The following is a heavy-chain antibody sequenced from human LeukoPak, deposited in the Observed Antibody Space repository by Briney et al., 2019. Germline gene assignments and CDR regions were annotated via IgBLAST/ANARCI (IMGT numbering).Heavy chain of an antibody. CDR1: GFTLSNYW. CDR2: ISSSSTI. V-gene: IGHV3-69-1*01. CDR3: ARDTYYIREYFQH. J-gene: IGHJ1*01. Sequence: KTGGSLRLSCEVSGFTLSNYWMHWVRQTPGKGLEWVSYISSSSTIYYADSVKGRFTISRDNAKNSLYLQMNSLRAEDTAVYYCARDTYYIREYFQHWGQGTLVTVSS. D-gene: IGHD2/OR15-2a*01.